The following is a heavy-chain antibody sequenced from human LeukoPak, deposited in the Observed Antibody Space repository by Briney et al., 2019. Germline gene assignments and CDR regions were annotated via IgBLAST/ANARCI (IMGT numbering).Heavy chain of an antibody. CDR1: GGSISNYY. Sequence: SETLSLTCTASGGSISNYYWSWIRQPPGKGLEWLGYVYNSGSTHYNPSLKSRVTISADTSKNQFSLTLTSVTAADTAVYYCARSGGTWSYNYWGQGTLVTVSS. CDR3: ARSGGTWSYNY. CDR2: VYNSGST. J-gene: IGHJ4*02. V-gene: IGHV4-59*01. D-gene: IGHD1-26*01.